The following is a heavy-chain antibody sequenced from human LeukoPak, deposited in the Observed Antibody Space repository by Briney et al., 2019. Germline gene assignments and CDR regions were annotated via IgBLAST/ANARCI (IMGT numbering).Heavy chain of an antibody. J-gene: IGHJ4*02. CDR2: MNPNSGNT. D-gene: IGHD4-17*01. Sequence: ALVKVSCKASGYTFTSYDINWVRQATGQGLEWMGWMNPNSGNTGYAQKFQGRVTMTRNTSISTAYMELSSLRSEDTAVYYCASNYGDYEGGFDYWGQGTLVTVSS. CDR1: GYTFTSYD. CDR3: ASNYGDYEGGFDY. V-gene: IGHV1-8*01.